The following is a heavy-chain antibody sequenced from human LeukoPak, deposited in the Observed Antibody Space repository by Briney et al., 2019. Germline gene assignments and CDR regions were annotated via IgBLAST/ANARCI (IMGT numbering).Heavy chain of an antibody. Sequence: SETLSLTCAVSGGSISSSNWWSWVRQPPGKGLEWIGEIYHSGSTNYNPSLKSRVTISVDKSKNQFSLKLSSVTAADTAVYYCAISYLNYYYYYGMDVWGQGTTVTVSS. J-gene: IGHJ6*02. CDR3: AISYLNYYYYYGMDV. CDR2: IYHSGST. V-gene: IGHV4-4*02. CDR1: GGSISSSNW. D-gene: IGHD1-26*01.